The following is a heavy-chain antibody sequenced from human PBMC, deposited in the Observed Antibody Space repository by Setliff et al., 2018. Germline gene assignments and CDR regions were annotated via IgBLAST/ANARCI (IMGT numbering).Heavy chain of an antibody. J-gene: IGHJ4*02. CDR1: GFTFDDYG. CDR2: ISRDTDYT. CDR3: ARISRLYTSSWDDY. D-gene: IGHD6-13*01. Sequence: GGSLRLSCATSGFTFDDYGMSWVRQAPGKGLEWISGISRDTDYTYYAESVKGRFTIFRDNAKNSVYLQMNRLRAEDTAVYYCARISRLYTSSWDDYWGRGTLVTVSS. V-gene: IGHV3-21*01.